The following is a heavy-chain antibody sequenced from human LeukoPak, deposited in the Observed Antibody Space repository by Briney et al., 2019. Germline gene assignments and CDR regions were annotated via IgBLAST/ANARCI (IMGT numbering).Heavy chain of an antibody. Sequence: VASVKVSCKASGYTFTSYGISWVRQAPGQGLEWMGWISAYNGNTNYAQKFQGRVTMTRDTSISTAYMELSRLRSDDTAVSYCARDNVVGATRGYYYYYMDVWGKGTTVTVSS. CDR2: ISAYNGNT. V-gene: IGHV1-18*01. J-gene: IGHJ6*03. D-gene: IGHD1-26*01. CDR1: GYTFTSYG. CDR3: ARDNVVGATRGYYYYYMDV.